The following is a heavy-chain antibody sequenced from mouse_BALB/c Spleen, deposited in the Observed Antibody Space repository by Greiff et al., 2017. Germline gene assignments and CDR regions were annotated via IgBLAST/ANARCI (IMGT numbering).Heavy chain of an antibody. CDR2: ISSGGST. V-gene: IGHV5-6-5*01. J-gene: IGHJ2*01. CDR3: ARGGYYGPYYFDY. CDR1: GFTFSSYA. Sequence: EVKVEESGGGLVKPGGSLKLSCAASGFTFSSYAMSWVRQTPEKRLEWVASISSGGSTYYPDSVKGRFTISRDNARNILYLQMSSLRSEDTAMYYCARGGYYGPYYFDYWGQGTTLTVSS. D-gene: IGHD1-1*01.